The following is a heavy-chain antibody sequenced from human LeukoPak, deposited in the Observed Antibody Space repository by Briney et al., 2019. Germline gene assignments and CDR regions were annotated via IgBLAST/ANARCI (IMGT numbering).Heavy chain of an antibody. CDR1: GFTFSSYS. CDR3: ARDLGGGDWFDP. Sequence: GGSLRLSCAASGFTFSSYSMNWVRQAPGKGLEWVSSISSSSSYIYYADSVKGRFTISRDNAKNSLYLQMNSLRAEDTAVYYCARDLGGGDWFDPWGQGTLVTVSS. D-gene: IGHD1-26*01. J-gene: IGHJ5*02. V-gene: IGHV3-21*01. CDR2: ISSSSSYI.